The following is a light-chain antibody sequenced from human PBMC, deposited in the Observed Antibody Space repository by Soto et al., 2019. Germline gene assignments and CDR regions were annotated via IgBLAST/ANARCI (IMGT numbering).Light chain of an antibody. V-gene: IGKV3-15*01. J-gene: IGKJ5*01. CDR1: QSVSSN. CDR2: GAS. CDR3: QQYNNWPLA. Sequence: EIVMTQSPATLSVSPWERATLSCRASQSVSSNLAGYQQKPGQAPRLLIYGASTRATGIPARFSGSGSGTEFTLTISSLQSEDFAVYYCQQYNNWPLAFGQGTRLEIK.